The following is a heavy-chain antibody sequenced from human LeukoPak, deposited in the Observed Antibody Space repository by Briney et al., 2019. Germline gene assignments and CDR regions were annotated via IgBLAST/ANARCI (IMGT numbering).Heavy chain of an antibody. V-gene: IGHV4-34*01. CDR1: GGSFSGYY. J-gene: IGHJ6*02. Sequence: SETLSLTCAVYGGSFSGYYWSWIRQSPGKGLEWIGEINHSGSTNYNPSLKSRVTISVDTSKNQFSLKLSSVTAADTAVYYCARGRRYDFWSDYYDYGMDVWGQGTTVTVSS. CDR3: ARGRRYDFWSDYYDYGMDV. D-gene: IGHD3-3*01. CDR2: INHSGST.